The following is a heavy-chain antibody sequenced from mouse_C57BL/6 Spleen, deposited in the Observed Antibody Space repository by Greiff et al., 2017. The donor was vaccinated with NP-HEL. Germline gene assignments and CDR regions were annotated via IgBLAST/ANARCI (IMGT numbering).Heavy chain of an antibody. CDR1: GFTFSDYG. CDR2: ISCSSSTI. Sequence: EVQLVESGGGLVKPGGSLKLSCAASGFTFSDYGMHWVRQAPEKGLEWVAYISCSSSTIYYADSLKGRFTISRDTAKNILFLQMTSLRSKDKDMYYYARNSDDQEGWFAYWGQGTLVTVSA. V-gene: IGHV5-17*01. CDR3: ARNSDDQEGWFAY. J-gene: IGHJ3*01. D-gene: IGHD2-12*01.